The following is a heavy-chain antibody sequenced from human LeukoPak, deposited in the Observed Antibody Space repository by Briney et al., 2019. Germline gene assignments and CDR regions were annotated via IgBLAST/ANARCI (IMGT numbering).Heavy chain of an antibody. J-gene: IGHJ5*02. Sequence: GGSLRLSCAASGFTFSSYEMNWVRQAPGKGLEWVSYISSSGSTIYYADSVKGRFTISRDNAKNTVYLQMNSLRAEDTAVYYCARSIGYGASWGQGTLVTVSS. CDR2: ISSSGSTI. V-gene: IGHV3-48*03. D-gene: IGHD5-18*01. CDR1: GFTFSSYE. CDR3: ARSIGYGAS.